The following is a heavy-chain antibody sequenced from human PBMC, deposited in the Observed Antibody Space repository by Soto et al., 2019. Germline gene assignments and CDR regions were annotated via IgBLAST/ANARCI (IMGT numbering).Heavy chain of an antibody. CDR1: GFIFTGYN. CDR2: ISSGSSYI. J-gene: IGHJ4*02. Sequence: PGGSLRLSCAASGFIFTGYNMNWVRQAPGKGLEWVSSISSGSSYIYYADSVKGRFTISRDNAKNSLYLQMNTLRAEDTALYYCARGRAAAGTLTFDYWGQGTRVTVSS. CDR3: ARGRAAAGTLTFDY. D-gene: IGHD6-13*01. V-gene: IGHV3-21*01.